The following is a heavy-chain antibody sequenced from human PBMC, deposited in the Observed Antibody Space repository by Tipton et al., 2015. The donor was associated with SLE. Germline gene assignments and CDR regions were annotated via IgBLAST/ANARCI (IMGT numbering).Heavy chain of an antibody. CDR1: GFTFSSYA. J-gene: IGHJ3*02. Sequence: GSLRLSCAASGFTFSSYAMHWVRQAPGKGLVWVSRINSDGSSTSYADSVKGRFTISRDNAKNTLYLQMNSLRAEDTAVYYCAREIAVAGTGAFDIWGQGTMVTVSS. CDR2: INSDGSST. V-gene: IGHV3-74*01. CDR3: AREIAVAGTGAFDI. D-gene: IGHD6-19*01.